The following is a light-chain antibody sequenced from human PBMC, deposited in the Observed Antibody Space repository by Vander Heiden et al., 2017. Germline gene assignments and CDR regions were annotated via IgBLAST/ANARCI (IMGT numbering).Light chain of an antibody. CDR3: SSWTRRSTPLYV. J-gene: IGLJ1*01. CDR2: AVS. V-gene: IGLV2-14*01. CDR1: SSDVGGYNY. Sequence: QSALTQPASVSGSPGQSITISCTGTSSDVGGYNYVPWYQQHPGKVPQLMIYAVSSRPSGISSRFSGSKSGNTASLTISGLQAEDEADYYCSSWTRRSTPLYVFGTGTKVTVL.